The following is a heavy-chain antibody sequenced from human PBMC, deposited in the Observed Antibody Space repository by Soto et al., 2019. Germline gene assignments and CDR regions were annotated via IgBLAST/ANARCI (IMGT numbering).Heavy chain of an antibody. V-gene: IGHV6-1*01. CDR2: TYYRSKWYN. CDR1: GDSVSSNTAA. D-gene: IGHD1-1*01. CDR3: AREGRGYASLLGQAFAS. J-gene: IGHJ3*01. Sequence: SQTLSLTCAISGDSVSSNTAAWNWIRQSPSRGLEWLGRTYYRSKWYNEYAVSVNSRITINPDASKNQFSLHLNSVTPEDTAVYYCAREGRGYASLLGQAFASWGQGAMVTVSS.